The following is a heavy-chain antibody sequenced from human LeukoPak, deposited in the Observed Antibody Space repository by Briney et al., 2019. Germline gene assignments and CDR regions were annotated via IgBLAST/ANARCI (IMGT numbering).Heavy chain of an antibody. V-gene: IGHV3-49*04. CDR1: GFTFGDYA. D-gene: IGHD3-9*01. CDR2: IRSKAYGGTT. CDR3: TRDGGLRYFDWLLYHY. Sequence: GGSLRLSCTASGFTFGDYAMSWVSQALGKGLEWVGFIRSKAYGGTTEYAASVKGRFTISRDDSKSIAYLQMNSLKTEDTAVYYCTRDGGLRYFDWLLYHYWGQGTLVTVSS. J-gene: IGHJ4*02.